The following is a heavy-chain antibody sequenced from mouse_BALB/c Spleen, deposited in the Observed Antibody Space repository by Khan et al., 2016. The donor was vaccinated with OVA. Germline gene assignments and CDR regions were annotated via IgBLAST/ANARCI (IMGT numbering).Heavy chain of an antibody. D-gene: IGHD1-3*01. CDR1: GLTFSIYA. J-gene: IGHJ1*01. Sequence: EVELVESGGGLVKPGGSLELSCAASGLTFSIYAMSWVRQTPEKRLEWVASISTVGSTNYVHSVKGRFTISRDNARNMLYLRMSSLRSEDTAMFYCARGDYNGRGYFDVWGAGTLVTISS. CDR2: ISTVGST. V-gene: IGHV5-6-5*01. CDR3: ARGDYNGRGYFDV.